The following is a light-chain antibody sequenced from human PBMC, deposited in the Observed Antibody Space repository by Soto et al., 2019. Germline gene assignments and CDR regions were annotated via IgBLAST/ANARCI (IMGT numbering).Light chain of an antibody. CDR2: QVT. J-gene: IGLJ3*02. CDR3: ISTTNSGRLWV. V-gene: IGLV2-14*01. Sequence: QSALTQPASVSGSRGQSITISCTGTNSDVGGHDYVSWYQHHPGKAPKLIISQVTHRPLGVSHRFSGSKSGNTASLTISGLQAEDEADYYCISTTNSGRLWVFGGGTKLTVL. CDR1: NSDVGGHDY.